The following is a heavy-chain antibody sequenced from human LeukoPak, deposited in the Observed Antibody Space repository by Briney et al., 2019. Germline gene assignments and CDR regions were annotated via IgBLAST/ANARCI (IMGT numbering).Heavy chain of an antibody. Sequence: PGRSLRLSCAASGFTFSSYGMHWVRQAPGRGLEWVAVIWYDGSNKYYADSVKGRFTISRDNSKNTLYLQMNSQRAEDTAVYYCAKDRPPYSSSWYVGFDYWGQGTLVTVSS. CDR3: AKDRPPYSSSWYVGFDY. V-gene: IGHV3-33*06. D-gene: IGHD6-13*01. CDR2: IWYDGSNK. J-gene: IGHJ4*02. CDR1: GFTFSSYG.